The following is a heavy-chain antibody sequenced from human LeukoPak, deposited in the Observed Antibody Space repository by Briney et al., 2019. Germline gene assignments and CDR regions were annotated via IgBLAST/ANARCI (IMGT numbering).Heavy chain of an antibody. CDR3: ARDYDSGGYYYGSAFDI. D-gene: IGHD3-22*01. CDR1: GGSISSYY. J-gene: IGHJ3*02. CDR2: IYYSGST. V-gene: IGHV4-59*01. Sequence: SETQSLTCTVSGGSISSYYWSWIRQPPGKGLEWIGYIYYSGSTNYNPSLKSRVTISVDTFKNQFSLKLSSVTAADTAVYYCARDYDSGGYYYGSAFDIWGQGTMVSFSS.